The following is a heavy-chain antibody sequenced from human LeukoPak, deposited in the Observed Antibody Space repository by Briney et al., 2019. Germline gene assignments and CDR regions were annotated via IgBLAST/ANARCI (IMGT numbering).Heavy chain of an antibody. Sequence: GGSLRLSCAASGFTFSGSAIHWVRQASGKGLEWLGRIRIKPDNYATAYAASVKGRFTISRDDSKNSAYLQMNSLRAEDTAVYYCAKGGWLEYWGQGTLVTVSS. CDR3: AKGGWLEY. D-gene: IGHD6-19*01. J-gene: IGHJ4*02. CDR1: GFTFSGSA. V-gene: IGHV3-73*01. CDR2: IRIKPDNYAT.